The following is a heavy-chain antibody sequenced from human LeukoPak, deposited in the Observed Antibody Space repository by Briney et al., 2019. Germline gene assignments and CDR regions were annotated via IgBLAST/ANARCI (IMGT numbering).Heavy chain of an antibody. V-gene: IGHV3-21*01. Sequence: GGSLRLSCAASGFTFSSYSMNWVRQAPGKGLEWVSSISSSSSYIYYADSVKGRFTISRDNAKNSLYLQMNSLRVEDTAVYYCARGEIFGVVILSYYFDYWGQGTLVTVSS. J-gene: IGHJ4*02. D-gene: IGHD3-3*01. CDR1: GFTFSSYS. CDR2: ISSSSSYI. CDR3: ARGEIFGVVILSYYFDY.